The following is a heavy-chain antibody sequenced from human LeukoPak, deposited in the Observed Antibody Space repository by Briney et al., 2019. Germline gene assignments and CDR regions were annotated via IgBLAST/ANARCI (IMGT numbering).Heavy chain of an antibody. CDR3: ARDKYYYDSSGYSSFDY. V-gene: IGHV3-48*01. Sequence: PGGSLRLSCAASGFTFITYSMDWVRQAPRKGLEWVSYISSSSSTIYYADSVKGRFTISRDNAKNSLYLQMNSLRAEDTAVYYCARDKYYYDSSGYSSFDYWGQGTLVTVSS. CDR2: ISSSSSTI. CDR1: GFTFITYS. D-gene: IGHD3-22*01. J-gene: IGHJ4*02.